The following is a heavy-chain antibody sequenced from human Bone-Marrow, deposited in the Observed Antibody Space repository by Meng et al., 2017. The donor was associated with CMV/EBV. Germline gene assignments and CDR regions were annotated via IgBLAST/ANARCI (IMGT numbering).Heavy chain of an antibody. V-gene: IGHV4-4*02. CDR3: AREVAPWSYYYGMDV. Sequence: SEPLSLTCAVSGGSISSSNWWSWVRQPPGKGLEWIGEIYHSGSTNYNPSLKSRVTISVDKSKNQFSLKLSSVTAADTAVYYCAREVAPWSYYYGMDVWGQGTTVTVSS. CDR2: IYHSGST. J-gene: IGHJ6*02. CDR1: GGSISSSNW. D-gene: IGHD2-21*01.